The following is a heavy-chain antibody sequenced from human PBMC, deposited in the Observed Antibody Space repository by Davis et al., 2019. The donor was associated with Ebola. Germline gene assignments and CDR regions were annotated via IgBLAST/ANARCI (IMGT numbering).Heavy chain of an antibody. D-gene: IGHD5-12*01. CDR3: ARDRVATYYFDY. Sequence: ASVKVSCTASGYTFTSYGISWVRQAPGQGLEWMGWINPNSGGTNYAQKLQGRVTMTTDTSTSTAYMELRSLRSEDTAGYYCARDRVATYYFDYWGQGTLVTVSS. CDR1: GYTFTSYG. V-gene: IGHV1-18*01. J-gene: IGHJ4*02. CDR2: INPNSGGT.